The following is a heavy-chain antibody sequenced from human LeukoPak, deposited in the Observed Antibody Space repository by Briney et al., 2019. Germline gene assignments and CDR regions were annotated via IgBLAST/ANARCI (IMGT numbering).Heavy chain of an antibody. D-gene: IGHD1-26*01. CDR2: IYHTGTT. CDR3: ASVSVWELATHTGGSFDY. Sequence: PSETLSLTCTVSGGLISRIEYYWGWVRQSPVKGLEWLGHIYHTGTTLYSPHLNNRLTVSVDSSKNQFSLTLNSVTAADTAVYYCASVSVWELATHTGGSFDYWGRGILVTVSS. CDR1: GGLISRIEYY. J-gene: IGHJ4*02. V-gene: IGHV4-30-4*01.